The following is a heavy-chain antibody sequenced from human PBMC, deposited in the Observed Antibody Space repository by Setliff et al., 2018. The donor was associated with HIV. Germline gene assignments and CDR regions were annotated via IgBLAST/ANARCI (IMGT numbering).Heavy chain of an antibody. Sequence: PSETLSLTCTVFGGSISNGNYYWAWIRQSPGKGLEWIGSGVNSGRSYYNPSLKSRVTVSVDTSTNHLSLMLTSVTAADTAVYYCARQTSYDRGYSYCFDEWGHGTLVTVS. CDR2: GVNSGRS. J-gene: IGHJ4*01. CDR1: GGSISNGNYY. CDR3: ARQTSYDRGYSYCFDE. D-gene: IGHD5-18*01. V-gene: IGHV4-39*01.